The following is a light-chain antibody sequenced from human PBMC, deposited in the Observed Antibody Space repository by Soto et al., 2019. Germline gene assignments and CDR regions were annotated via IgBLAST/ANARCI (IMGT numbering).Light chain of an antibody. Sequence: EMVLTQSTATLSVSPGEIATLSCRASQSISSNLAWYQQRPGQAPRLLIYDASTRATDISARFSGSGSGTEFTLTISSLQSEDFAVYYCQQYNNWPRTFGQGTK. J-gene: IGKJ1*01. V-gene: IGKV3-15*01. CDR3: QQYNNWPRT. CDR2: DAS. CDR1: QSISSN.